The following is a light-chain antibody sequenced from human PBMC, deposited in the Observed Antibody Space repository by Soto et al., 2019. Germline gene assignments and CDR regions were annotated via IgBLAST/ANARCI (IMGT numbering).Light chain of an antibody. CDR3: QRYDKYPFT. CDR1: QTISSW. CDR2: KAS. Sequence: DIQMTQSPSTLSASVGDRVTITCRASQTISSWLAWYQQKQGKPPNLLIYKASSLESGVPARFRGGGSGTEFNLTISSLQPEDFDTYYCQRYDKYPFTFGPGTKVDIK. J-gene: IGKJ3*01. V-gene: IGKV1-5*03.